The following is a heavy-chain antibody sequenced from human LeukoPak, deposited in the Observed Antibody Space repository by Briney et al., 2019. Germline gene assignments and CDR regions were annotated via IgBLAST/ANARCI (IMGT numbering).Heavy chain of an antibody. CDR1: GGSISSSSYY. J-gene: IGHJ3*02. D-gene: IGHD2-15*01. V-gene: IGHV4-39*01. CDR3: ARGDIVVVVAAVAFDI. Sequence: SETLSLTCTVSGGSISSSSYYWGWIRQPPGKGLEWIGSIYYSGSNYYNPSLKSRVTISVDTSKNQFSLKLSSVTAADTAVYYCARGDIVVVVAAVAFDIWGQGTMVTVSS. CDR2: IYYSGSN.